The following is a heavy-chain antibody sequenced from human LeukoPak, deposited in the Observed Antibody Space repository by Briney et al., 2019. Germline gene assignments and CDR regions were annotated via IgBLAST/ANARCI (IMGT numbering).Heavy chain of an antibody. CDR1: GFTFSSYE. D-gene: IGHD6-19*01. Sequence: GGSLRPSCAASGFTFSSYEMNWVRQAPGKGLEWVSYISSSGSTIYYADSVKGRFTISRDNSKNTLYLQMNSLRAEDTAVYYCARTVAGGFDYWGQGTLVTVSS. CDR2: ISSSGSTI. V-gene: IGHV3-48*03. J-gene: IGHJ4*02. CDR3: ARTVAGGFDY.